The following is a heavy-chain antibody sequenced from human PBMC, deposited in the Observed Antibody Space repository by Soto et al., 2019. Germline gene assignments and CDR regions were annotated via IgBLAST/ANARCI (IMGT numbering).Heavy chain of an antibody. CDR2: ISSSGSII. J-gene: IGHJ4*02. CDR3: AKIGRQWLGHFDY. V-gene: IGHV3-11*01. D-gene: IGHD6-19*01. Sequence: PGGSLRLSCAASGFTFSDYYMSWIRQAPGKGLEWVSYISSSGSIIYYTDSVKGRFTISRDNSKNTLYLQMNSLRAEDTAVYYCAKIGRQWLGHFDYWGQGTLVNISS. CDR1: GFTFSDYY.